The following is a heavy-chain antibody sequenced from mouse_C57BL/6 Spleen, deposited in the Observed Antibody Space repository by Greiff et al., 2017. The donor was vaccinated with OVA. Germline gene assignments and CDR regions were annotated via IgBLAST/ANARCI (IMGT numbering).Heavy chain of an antibody. J-gene: IGHJ1*03. D-gene: IGHD1-1*01. V-gene: IGHV1-54*01. CDR1: GYAFTNYL. Sequence: LVESGAELVRPGTSVKVSCKASGYAFTNYLIEWVKQRPGQGLEWIGVINPGSGGTNYNEKFKGKATLTADKSSSTAYMQLSSLTSEDSAVYFGARGDGRGYFDVWGTGTTVTVSS. CDR3: ARGDGRGYFDV. CDR2: INPGSGGT.